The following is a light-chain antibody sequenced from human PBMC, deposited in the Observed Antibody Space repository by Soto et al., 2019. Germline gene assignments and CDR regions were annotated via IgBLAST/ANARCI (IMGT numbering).Light chain of an antibody. J-gene: IGKJ2*01. Sequence: EVVLTQSPDTLSLSPGERATLSCRASQSVGSYLAWYQQKPGQAPRLLISDSSNRATGIPARFSGSGSGTDFTLTISSLEPEDSAIYYCQQRSSWYTFGQGTKLEIK. V-gene: IGKV3-11*01. CDR3: QQRSSWYT. CDR2: DSS. CDR1: QSVGSY.